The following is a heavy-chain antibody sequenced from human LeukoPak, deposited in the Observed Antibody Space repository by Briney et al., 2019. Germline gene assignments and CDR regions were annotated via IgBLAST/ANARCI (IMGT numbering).Heavy chain of an antibody. D-gene: IGHD5-24*01. CDR3: ARGEESYSDY. V-gene: IGHV3-74*01. CDR2: IRSDGGYT. Sequence: GGSLRLSCAASGFTFSNYWMHWVRQAPGKGLVWVSRIRSDGGYTSYADSVKGRLTISRDNAKNTLYLQMNNLRAEDTAVYYCARGEESYSDYWGQGTLVTVSS. J-gene: IGHJ4*02. CDR1: GFTFSNYW.